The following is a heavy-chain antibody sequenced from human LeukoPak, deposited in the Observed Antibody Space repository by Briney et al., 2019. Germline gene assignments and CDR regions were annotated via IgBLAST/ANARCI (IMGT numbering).Heavy chain of an antibody. J-gene: IGHJ6*02. CDR1: GYTLTELS. CDR2: FDPEDGET. CDR3: ATLVAQKVPAAEYYYGMDV. D-gene: IGHD2-2*01. Sequence: GASVKVSCTVSGYTLTELSMHWVRQAPGKGLEWMGGFDPEDGETIYAQKFQGRVTMTEDTSTDTAYMELSSLRSEDTAVYYCATLVAQKVPAAEYYYGMDVWGQGTTVTVSS. V-gene: IGHV1-24*01.